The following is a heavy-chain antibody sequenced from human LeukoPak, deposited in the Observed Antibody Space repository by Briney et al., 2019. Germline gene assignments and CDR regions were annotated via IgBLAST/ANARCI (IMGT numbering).Heavy chain of an antibody. Sequence: SETLSLTCTVSVGSISSSSYYWGWIRQPPGKGLEWIGSIYYSGSTYYNPSLKSRVTISVDTSKNQFSLKLSSVTAAGTAVYHCARQVKVGGLIDYYFDFWGQGTLVTVSS. CDR3: ARQVKVGGLIDYYFDF. CDR2: IYYSGST. J-gene: IGHJ4*02. CDR1: VGSISSSSYY. D-gene: IGHD3-16*01. V-gene: IGHV4-39*01.